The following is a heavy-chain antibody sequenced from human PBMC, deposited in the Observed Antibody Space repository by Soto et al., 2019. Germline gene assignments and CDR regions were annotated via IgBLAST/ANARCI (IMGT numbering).Heavy chain of an antibody. D-gene: IGHD3-22*01. V-gene: IGHV1-24*01. CDR2: FDPEDGET. CDR1: GYTLSELS. CDR3: ATELRGSSGTYWYFDL. Sequence: SVKVSCKVSGYTLSELSMHWVRQAPGKGLEWMGGFDPEDGETIYAQKFQGRVTMTEDTSTDTAYMELSSLRSEDTAVYYCATELRGSSGTYWYFDLWGRGTLVTVSS. J-gene: IGHJ2*01.